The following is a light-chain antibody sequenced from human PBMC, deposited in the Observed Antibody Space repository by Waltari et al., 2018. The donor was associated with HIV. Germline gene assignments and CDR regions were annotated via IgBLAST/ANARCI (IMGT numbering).Light chain of an antibody. CDR3: CSCPRSGIRYV. V-gene: IGLV2-23*02. CDR1: SSNVGSDDL. CDR2: EVT. Sequence: QSALTQPVSVSGSPGQSITISCTGTSSNVGSDDLVSWYQQHPGEAPKLIIYEVTKRPSVVSNRFSGSKSGNTASLTISGLQAEDEADYYCCSCPRSGIRYVFGTGTKVTVL. J-gene: IGLJ1*01.